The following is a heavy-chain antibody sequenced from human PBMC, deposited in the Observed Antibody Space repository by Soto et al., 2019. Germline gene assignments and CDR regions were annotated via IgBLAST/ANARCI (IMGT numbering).Heavy chain of an antibody. CDR1: GYTFTSYA. Sequence: ASVKVSCKASGYTFTSYAMHWVRQAPGQRLEGMGWINAGNGNTKYSQKFQGRVTITRDTSASTAYMELSSLRSEDTAVYYCARAAYYYDSSGYYSNWFDPWGQGTLVTVSS. J-gene: IGHJ5*02. CDR2: INAGNGNT. D-gene: IGHD3-22*01. V-gene: IGHV1-3*01. CDR3: ARAAYYYDSSGYYSNWFDP.